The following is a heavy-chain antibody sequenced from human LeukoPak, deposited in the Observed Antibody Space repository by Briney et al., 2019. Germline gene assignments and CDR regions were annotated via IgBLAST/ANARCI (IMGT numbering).Heavy chain of an antibody. J-gene: IGHJ4*02. CDR3: ARGAITMIVVVTPDY. V-gene: IGHV3-48*02. CDR2: ISSSSSTI. D-gene: IGHD3-22*01. Sequence: GGSLRLSCAASGFTFSSYSMNWVRQAPGKGLEWVSYISSSSSTIYYADSVKGRFTISRDNAKNSLYLQMNGLRDEDTAVYYCARGAITMIVVVTPDYWGQGTLVTVSS. CDR1: GFTFSSYS.